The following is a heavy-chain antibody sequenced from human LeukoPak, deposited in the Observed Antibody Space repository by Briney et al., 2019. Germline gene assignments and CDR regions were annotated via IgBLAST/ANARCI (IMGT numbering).Heavy chain of an antibody. J-gene: IGHJ4*02. Sequence: PSQTLSLTCTVSGGSISSGGYYWRWIRQHPGKGLGWIGYIYYSGGTYYNPSLKSRVTISVDTSKNQFSLKLSSVTAADTAVYYCARETYRDYVDYWGQGTLVTVSS. V-gene: IGHV4-31*03. D-gene: IGHD2-15*01. CDR3: ARETYRDYVDY. CDR2: IYYSGGT. CDR1: GGSISSGGYY.